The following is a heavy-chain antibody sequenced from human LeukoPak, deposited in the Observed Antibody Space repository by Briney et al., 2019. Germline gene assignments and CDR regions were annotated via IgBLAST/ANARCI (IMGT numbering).Heavy chain of an antibody. D-gene: IGHD2-15*01. Sequence: SETLSLTCTVSGGSISSYYWSWIRQPPGKGLEWIGEINHSGSTNYNPSLKSRVTISVDTSKNQFSLKLSSVTAADTAVYYCARRDVVVVAATQYYFDYWGQGTLVTVSS. CDR3: ARRDVVVVAATQYYFDY. J-gene: IGHJ4*02. CDR2: INHSGST. CDR1: GGSISSYY. V-gene: IGHV4-34*01.